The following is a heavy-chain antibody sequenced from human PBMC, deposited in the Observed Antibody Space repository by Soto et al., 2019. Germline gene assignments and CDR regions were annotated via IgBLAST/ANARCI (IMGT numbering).Heavy chain of an antibody. CDR3: ARDTAFVASGFFDP. D-gene: IGHD3-22*01. J-gene: IGHJ5*02. Sequence: GASVKVSCKASGYTFTSYGISWVRQAPGQGLEWMGWISAYNGNTNYAQKLQGRVTMTTDTSTSTAYMELNSLRAEDTAVYYCARDTAFVASGFFDPWGQGTLVNVSS. CDR1: GYTFTSYG. V-gene: IGHV1-18*04. CDR2: ISAYNGNT.